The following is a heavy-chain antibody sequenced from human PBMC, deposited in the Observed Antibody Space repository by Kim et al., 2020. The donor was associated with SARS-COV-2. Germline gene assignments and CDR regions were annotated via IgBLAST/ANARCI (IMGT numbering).Heavy chain of an antibody. J-gene: IGHJ4*02. CDR3: AKIGTLATTGYRYYLDY. V-gene: IGHV4-59*13. CDR1: GVSISGNY. D-gene: IGHD1-1*01. Sequence: SETLSLTFTVSGVSISGNYWSWIRQPPGKGLEWLGYIYYTGATRYNPSLKSRVTILVDTSKNQLSLKLSSVTAADTAVYSCAKIGTLATTGYRYYLDYWGQGILVTVSS. CDR2: IYYTGAT.